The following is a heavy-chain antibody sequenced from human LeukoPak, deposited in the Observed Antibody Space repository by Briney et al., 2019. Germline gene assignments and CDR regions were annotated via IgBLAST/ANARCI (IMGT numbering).Heavy chain of an antibody. CDR1: IYNFTPYW. CDR3: ARHFHPAETTGGYFDL. V-gene: IGHV5-51*01. Sequence: GESLKTSCQSSIYNFTPYWIVWVRQMPGKGLEWMGTTFAGYSYTIYSPSFQGQVTISVDKSISTAYLQWSSLKASDTAMYYCARHFHPAETTGGYFDLWGRGTLVTVS. CDR2: TFAGYSYT. J-gene: IGHJ2*01. D-gene: IGHD4-17*01.